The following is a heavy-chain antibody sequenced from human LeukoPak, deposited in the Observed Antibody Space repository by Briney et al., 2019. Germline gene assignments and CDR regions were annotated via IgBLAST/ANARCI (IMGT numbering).Heavy chain of an antibody. V-gene: IGHV3-74*01. J-gene: IGHJ4*02. D-gene: IGHD5-18*01. CDR3: ARDAPGNTALDY. CDR1: GFTFVPYW. CDR2: INGYGSST. Sequence: GGSLRLSCAASGFTFVPYWMHWVRQAPGKGLVWVSRINGYGSSTDFADSVKGRFTISRDNAKNTLYLQMNSLRAEDTAVYYCARDAPGNTALDYWGQGTLVTVSS.